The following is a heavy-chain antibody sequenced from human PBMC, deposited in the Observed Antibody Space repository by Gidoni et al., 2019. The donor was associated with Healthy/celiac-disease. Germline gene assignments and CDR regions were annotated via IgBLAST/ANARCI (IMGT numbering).Heavy chain of an antibody. CDR1: GDTFTGYY. J-gene: IGHJ6*02. CDR2: INPNSGGT. CDR3: ARVPNPYYNYYYDYGLDV. D-gene: IGHD3-22*01. Sequence: EVKKPGASVKVSCKASGDTFTGYYMHWVRQAPGQGLEWMGWINPNSGGTNYAQKVQGRVTMTRDTSISTAYMELIRLRYDDTAVYYCARVPNPYYNYYYDYGLDVWGHGTTVTVSS. V-gene: IGHV1-2*02.